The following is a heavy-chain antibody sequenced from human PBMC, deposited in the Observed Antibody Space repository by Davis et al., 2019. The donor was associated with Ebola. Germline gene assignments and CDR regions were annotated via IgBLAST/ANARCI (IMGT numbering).Heavy chain of an antibody. CDR3: AREDFWRGYYCWFDP. Sequence: TLSLTCAVYGGSFSGYYWSWIRQPPGKGLEWIGEINHSGSTNYNPSLKSLVTISLDTSKNQFSLNMSSVTAADTAVYYCAREDFWRGYYCWFDPWGQGTLVTVFS. V-gene: IGHV4-34*01. D-gene: IGHD3-3*01. CDR2: INHSGST. CDR1: GGSFSGYY. J-gene: IGHJ5*02.